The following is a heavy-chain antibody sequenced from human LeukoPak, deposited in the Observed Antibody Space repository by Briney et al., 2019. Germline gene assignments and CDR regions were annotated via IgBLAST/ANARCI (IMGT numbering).Heavy chain of an antibody. CDR1: GGSISSYY. D-gene: IGHD1-1*01. V-gene: IGHV4-4*07. CDR3: ARDWRGTAPSYYMDV. CDR2: IYTSGST. Sequence: PSETLSLTXTVSGGSISSYYWSWIRQPAGKGLEWIGRIYTSGSTNYNPSLKSRVTMSVDTSKNQFSLKLSSVTAADTAVYYCARDWRGTAPSYYMDVWGKGTTVTVSS. J-gene: IGHJ6*03.